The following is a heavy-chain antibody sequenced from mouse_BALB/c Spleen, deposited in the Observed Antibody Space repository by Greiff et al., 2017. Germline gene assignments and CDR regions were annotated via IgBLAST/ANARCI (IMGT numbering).Heavy chain of an antibody. V-gene: IGHV5-9*03. D-gene: IGHD2-1*01. Sequence: EVKLMESGGGLVQPGGSLKLSCAASGFDFSSYTMSWVRQTPEKRLEWVATISSGGGNTYYPDSVKGRFTISRDNAKNNLYLQMSSLRSEDTALYYCARYGNYPYAMDYWGQGTSVTVSS. J-gene: IGHJ4*01. CDR3: ARYGNYPYAMDY. CDR2: ISSGGGNT. CDR1: GFDFSSYT.